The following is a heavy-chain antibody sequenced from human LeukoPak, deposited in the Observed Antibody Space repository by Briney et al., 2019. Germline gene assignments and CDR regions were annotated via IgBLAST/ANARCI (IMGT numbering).Heavy chain of an antibody. V-gene: IGHV1-2*02. D-gene: IGHD1-7*01. J-gene: IGHJ4*02. Sequence: ASVKVSCKASGYTFTGYYMHWVRQAPGQGLEWMGWINPNSGGTNYAQKFQGRVTMTRDTSISTAYMELSRLRSDDTAVYYCARRGITGTTYCFDYWGQGTLVTVSS. CDR2: INPNSGGT. CDR1: GYTFTGYY. CDR3: ARRGITGTTYCFDY.